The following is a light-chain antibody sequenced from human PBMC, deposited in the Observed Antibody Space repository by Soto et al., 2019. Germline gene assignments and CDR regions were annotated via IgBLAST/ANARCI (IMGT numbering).Light chain of an antibody. V-gene: IGKV3-20*01. J-gene: IGKJ1*01. Sequence: MVVTQSPSILSVSPGESATLSCRASQSVNSNYLAWYQQHPGQPPRLLIYGISTRATGIPARFSGSGSGTEFSLTISRLEPEDFAVYYCQQYGSSPTFGQGTKVDIK. CDR1: QSVNSNY. CDR2: GIS. CDR3: QQYGSSPT.